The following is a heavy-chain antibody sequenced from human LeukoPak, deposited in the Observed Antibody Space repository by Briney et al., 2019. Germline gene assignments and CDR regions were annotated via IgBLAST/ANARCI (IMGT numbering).Heavy chain of an antibody. J-gene: IGHJ4*02. CDR1: GFTFSSNW. CDR2: IKPDGSAQ. V-gene: IGHV3-7*01. Sequence: GGSLRLSCATSGFTFSSNWMSWVRHVPGRGLDWVANIKPDGSAQYYAASVKGRFTVSRDNAKNSVYLQMNSLRVEDTAVYYCARTNNSSWHNWGQGTLVTVSA. CDR3: ARTNNSSWHN. D-gene: IGHD6-13*01.